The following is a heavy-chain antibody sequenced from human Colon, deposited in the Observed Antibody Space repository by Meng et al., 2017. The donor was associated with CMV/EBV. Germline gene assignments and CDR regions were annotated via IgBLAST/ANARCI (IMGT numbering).Heavy chain of an antibody. D-gene: IGHD4-11*01. J-gene: IGHJ3*01. CDR1: GFSFNNAW. Sequence: GESLKISCAASGFSFNNAWMSWVRQAPGKGLEWVANMNQDGGEKYYLDSVEGRFTISRDNAKNSLYLQVNSLRAEDTAVYYCAAYSNDALDVWGQGTMVTVSS. CDR2: MNQDGGEK. V-gene: IGHV3-7*01. CDR3: AAYSNDALDV.